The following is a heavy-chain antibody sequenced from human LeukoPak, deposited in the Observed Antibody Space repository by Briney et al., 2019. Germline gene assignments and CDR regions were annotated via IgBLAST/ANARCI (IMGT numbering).Heavy chain of an antibody. CDR1: GGTFSSYA. J-gene: IGHJ4*02. V-gene: IGHV1-69*01. Sequence: GSSVRCSCKASGGTFSSYALSWLRQAPGQGLEWVGGVIPIFGTANYAQKFQGRVTITADESTSTAYMELSSLRSEDTAVYYCARGRGDSSGWYDDFDYWGQGTLVTVSS. D-gene: IGHD6-19*01. CDR2: VIPIFGTA. CDR3: ARGRGDSSGWYDDFDY.